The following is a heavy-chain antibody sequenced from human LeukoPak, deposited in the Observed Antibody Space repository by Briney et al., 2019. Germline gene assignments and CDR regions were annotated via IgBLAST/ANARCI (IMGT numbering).Heavy chain of an antibody. CDR2: IYPGDSDT. V-gene: IGHV5-51*01. Sequence: GESLKISCTGSGYSFTSYWIGWVRQMPGKGLEWMGIIYPGDSDTRYSPSFQGQVTISADKSITTAYLQWSSLVASDTAMYYCARRNSASGKGYFDYWGQGTLVTVSS. CDR1: GYSFTSYW. J-gene: IGHJ4*02. D-gene: IGHD3-10*01. CDR3: ARRNSASGKGYFDY.